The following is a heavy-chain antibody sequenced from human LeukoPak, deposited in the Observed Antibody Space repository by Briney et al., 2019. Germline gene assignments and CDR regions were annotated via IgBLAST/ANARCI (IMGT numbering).Heavy chain of an antibody. D-gene: IGHD3-3*01. V-gene: IGHV4-39*01. J-gene: IGHJ6*03. CDR2: IYYSGST. Sequence: PSETLSLPCTVSGGSISSSSYYWGWIRQPPGKGLEWIGSIYYSGSTYYNPSLKSRVTISVDTSKNQFSLKLSSVTAADTAVYYCASPNFGVVNHYYSYMDVWGKGTTVTVSS. CDR3: ASPNFGVVNHYYSYMDV. CDR1: GGSISSSSYY.